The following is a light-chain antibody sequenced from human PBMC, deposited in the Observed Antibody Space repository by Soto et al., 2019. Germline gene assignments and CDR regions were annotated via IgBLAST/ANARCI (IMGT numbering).Light chain of an antibody. CDR2: AAS. CDR3: QQSYSQWT. V-gene: IGKV1-39*01. CDR1: QSISSY. J-gene: IGKJ1*01. Sequence: DIQMTQSRSSLSASVGDRVTITCRASQSISSYLNWYQQKPGKAPKLLIYAASSLQSGVPSRFSGSGSGTDFTLTISSLQPEDFATYYCQQSYSQWTFGQGTKVEIK.